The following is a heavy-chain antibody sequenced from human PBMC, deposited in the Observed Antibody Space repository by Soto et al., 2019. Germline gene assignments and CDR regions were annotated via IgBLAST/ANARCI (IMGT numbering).Heavy chain of an antibody. D-gene: IGHD2-15*01. Sequence: ASVKVSCKASGYTFTSYGISWVRQAPGQGLEWMGWISAYNGNTNYAQKLQGRVTMTTDTSTSTAYMQLNSVTPEDTAVYYCARAVLRCSGGSCYSGDFDYWGQGTLVTVSS. J-gene: IGHJ4*02. CDR2: ISAYNGNT. CDR1: GYTFTSYG. CDR3: ARAVLRCSGGSCYSGDFDY. V-gene: IGHV1-18*01.